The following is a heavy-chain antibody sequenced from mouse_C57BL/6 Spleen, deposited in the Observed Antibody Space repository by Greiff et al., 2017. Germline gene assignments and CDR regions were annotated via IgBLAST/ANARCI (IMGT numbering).Heavy chain of an antibody. D-gene: IGHD2-12*01. CDR1: GYAFSSSW. CDR3: ARDYSSDYYAMDY. J-gene: IGHJ4*01. Sequence: LQESGPELVKPGASVKISCKASGYAFSSSWMNWVKQRPGKGLEWIGRIYPGDGDTNYNGTFKGKATLTADKSSSTAYMQLSSLTAEDSAVYFCARDYSSDYYAMDYWGQGTSVTVSS. V-gene: IGHV1-82*01. CDR2: IYPGDGDT.